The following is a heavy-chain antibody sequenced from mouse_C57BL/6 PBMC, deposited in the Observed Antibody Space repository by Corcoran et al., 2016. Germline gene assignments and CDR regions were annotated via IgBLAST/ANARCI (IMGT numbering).Heavy chain of an antibody. Sequence: QIPLVQSGPELKKPGETVKISCKASGYTFTTYGMSWVKQAPGKGLKWMGWINTYSGVPTYADDFKGRFAFSLETSASTAYLQINNLKNEDTATYFCARKEDAMDYWGQGTSVTVSS. CDR1: GYTFTTYG. D-gene: IGHD1-3*01. CDR2: INTYSGVP. V-gene: IGHV9-3*01. J-gene: IGHJ4*01. CDR3: ARKEDAMDY.